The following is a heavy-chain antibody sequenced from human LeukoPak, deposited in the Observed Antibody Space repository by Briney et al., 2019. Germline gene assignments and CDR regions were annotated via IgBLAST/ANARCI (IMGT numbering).Heavy chain of an antibody. CDR2: INPNSGGT. D-gene: IGHD1-26*01. J-gene: IGHJ4*02. CDR1: GYTFTGYY. CDR3: ARDLSWSKYYFDY. V-gene: IGHV1-2*02. Sequence: ASVKVSCKASGYTFTGYYMHWVRQAPGQGLEWMGWINPNSGGTNYAQKFQGRVTMTRDTSTSTVYMELSSLRSEDTAVYYCARDLSWSKYYFDYWGQGTLVTVSS.